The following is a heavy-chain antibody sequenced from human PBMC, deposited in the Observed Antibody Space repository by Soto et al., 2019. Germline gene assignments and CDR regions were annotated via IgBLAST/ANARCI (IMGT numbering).Heavy chain of an antibody. CDR2: TYYRSKWYN. V-gene: IGHV6-1*01. CDR3: ARLIGNSWLDS. D-gene: IGHD3-16*01. CDR1: GDRVSSNSAT. J-gene: IGHJ5*01. Sequence: SQTLSLTYAISGDRVSSNSATWDWIRKSPSRGLEWLGRTYYRSKWYNDYAVSVKSRITINPDTSNNQLSLQLNSVTPDDTAVYYCARLIGNSWLDSWGQGTLVTVSS.